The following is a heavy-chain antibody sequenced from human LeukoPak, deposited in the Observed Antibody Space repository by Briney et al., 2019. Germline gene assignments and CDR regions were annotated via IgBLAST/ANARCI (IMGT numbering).Heavy chain of an antibody. Sequence: GGSLRLSCAASGFTFSSYSMNWVRQAPGKGLEWVSSISSSSSYIYYADSVKGRFTISRDNAKNSLYLQMNSMRAEDTAVYYCARSKNPVEYYYDSSGYLGYWGQGTLVTVSS. CDR3: ARSKNPVEYYYDSSGYLGY. J-gene: IGHJ4*02. D-gene: IGHD3-22*01. CDR2: ISSSSSYI. V-gene: IGHV3-21*01. CDR1: GFTFSSYS.